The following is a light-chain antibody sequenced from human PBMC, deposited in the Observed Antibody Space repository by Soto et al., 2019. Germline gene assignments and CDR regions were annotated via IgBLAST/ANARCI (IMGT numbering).Light chain of an antibody. Sequence: EIVLTQSPGTLSLSPGERATLSCRASQSVSNNYLAWYQQKPGQAPRLLIYGAVSRATGIPDRFSGSGSGTDFTLTISRLEPEDFAVYYCQQYGDSPGFTFGPGTKVDIK. J-gene: IGKJ3*01. CDR1: QSVSNNY. CDR2: GAV. CDR3: QQYGDSPGFT. V-gene: IGKV3-20*01.